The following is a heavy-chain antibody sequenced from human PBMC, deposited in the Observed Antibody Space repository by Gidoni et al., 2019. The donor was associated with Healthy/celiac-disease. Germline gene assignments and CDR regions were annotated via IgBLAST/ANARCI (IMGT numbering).Heavy chain of an antibody. CDR3: ARVPEAAAGYNWFDP. V-gene: IGHV6-1*01. CDR1: WDSVSSHTAA. CDR2: TYYRSKWYN. J-gene: IGHJ5*02. D-gene: IGHD6-13*01. Sequence: QVQLQQSGPGLVKPSQTLSLTCSISWDSVSSHTAAWNWIRQSPSRGLEWRGRTYYRSKWYNDYAVSVKSRITINPDTSKNQFSLQLNSVTPEDTAVYYCARVPEAAAGYNWFDPWGQGTLVTVSS.